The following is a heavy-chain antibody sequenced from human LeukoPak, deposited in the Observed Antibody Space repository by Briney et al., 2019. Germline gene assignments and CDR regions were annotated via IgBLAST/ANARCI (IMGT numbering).Heavy chain of an antibody. CDR2: INHSGST. CDR3: AREALSSSSVGNWFDP. D-gene: IGHD6-13*01. Sequence: SETLSLTCAVYGGSFSGYYWSWIRQPPGKGLEWIGEINHSGSTNYNPSLKSRVTISVDTSKNQFSLKLSSVTAADTAVYYCAREALSSSSVGNWFDPWGQGTLVTVSS. CDR1: GGSFSGYY. V-gene: IGHV4-34*01. J-gene: IGHJ5*02.